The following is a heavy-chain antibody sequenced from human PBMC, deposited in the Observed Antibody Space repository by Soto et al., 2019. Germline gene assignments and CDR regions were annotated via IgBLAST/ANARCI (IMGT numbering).Heavy chain of an antibody. CDR2: IDPSDSYT. V-gene: IGHV5-10-1*01. Sequence: LGASLKISCKGSGYSFTSYWISWVRQMPGKGLEWMGRIDPSDSYTNYSPSFQGHVTISADKSISTAYLQWSSLKASDTAMYYCAEGPHYYDSSGDDAFDIWGQGTMVTVSS. J-gene: IGHJ3*02. CDR3: AEGPHYYDSSGDDAFDI. D-gene: IGHD3-22*01. CDR1: GYSFTSYW.